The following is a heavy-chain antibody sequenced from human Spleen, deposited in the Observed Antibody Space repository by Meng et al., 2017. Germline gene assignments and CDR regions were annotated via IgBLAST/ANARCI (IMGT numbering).Heavy chain of an antibody. CDR3: ARDGYSSGWYLKAFDI. Sequence: GESLKISCAASGFTFSGYALHWVRQAPGKGLEWVAVISYDGSSSYYADSVQGRFTISRDNSMNTLYLRMNNLRVEDTAVYYCARDGYSSGWYLKAFDIWGQGTMVTVSS. V-gene: IGHV3-30-3*01. CDR1: GFTFSGYA. D-gene: IGHD6-19*01. CDR2: ISYDGSSS. J-gene: IGHJ3*02.